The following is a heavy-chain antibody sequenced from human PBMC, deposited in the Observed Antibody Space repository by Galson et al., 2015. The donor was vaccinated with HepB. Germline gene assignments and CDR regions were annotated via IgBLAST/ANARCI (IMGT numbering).Heavy chain of an antibody. D-gene: IGHD4-23*01. CDR3: ASWEEEVTPDYYYYYGMDV. V-gene: IGHV1-18*04. CDR2: ISAYNGNT. J-gene: IGHJ6*02. Sequence: SVKVSCKASGSTFTSYGISWVRQAPGQGLKWTGWISAYNGNTNYAQKLQGRVTMTTDTSTSTAYMELRSLRSDDTAVYYCASWEEEVTPDYYYYYGMDVWGQGTTVTVSS. CDR1: GSTFTSYG.